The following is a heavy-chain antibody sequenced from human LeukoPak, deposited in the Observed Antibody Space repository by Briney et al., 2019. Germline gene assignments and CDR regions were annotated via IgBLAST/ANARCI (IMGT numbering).Heavy chain of an antibody. D-gene: IGHD1-26*01. CDR3: AMLIVGATTVRDAFDI. Sequence: GRSLRLSCAASGFTFSSYGMHWVRQAPGKGLEWVAVIWYDGSNKYYADSVKGRFTISRDNSKNTLYLQMNSLRAEDTAVYYCAMLIVGATTVRDAFDIWGQGTMVTASS. V-gene: IGHV3-33*01. CDR2: IWYDGSNK. J-gene: IGHJ3*02. CDR1: GFTFSSYG.